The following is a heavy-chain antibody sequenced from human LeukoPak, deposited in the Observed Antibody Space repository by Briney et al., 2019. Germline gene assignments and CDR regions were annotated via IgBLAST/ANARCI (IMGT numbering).Heavy chain of an antibody. CDR1: GGTFSSYA. CDR2: IIPIFGTA. CDR3: ARAPCSGGSCQYWYFDL. J-gene: IGHJ2*01. D-gene: IGHD2-15*01. Sequence: SVKVSCKASGGTFSSYAISWVRQAPGQGLEWMGGIIPIFGTANYAQKFQGRVTMTEDTSTDTAYMELSSLRSEDTAVYYCARAPCSGGSCQYWYFDLWGRGTLVTVSS. V-gene: IGHV1-69*06.